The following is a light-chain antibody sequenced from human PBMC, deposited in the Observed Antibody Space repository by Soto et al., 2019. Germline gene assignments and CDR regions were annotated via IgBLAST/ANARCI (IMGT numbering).Light chain of an antibody. CDR3: QQFNSYPLP. V-gene: IGKV1-13*02. J-gene: IGKJ5*01. CDR2: DAS. CDR1: QGISSA. Sequence: AIQLTQSPSSLSPSVGDRVTITCRASQGISSALAWYQQKTGKPPKVLIYDASSLESGVPSRFSGSGSGTDFTLTISSLQPEDFATYYCQQFNSYPLPFGQGTRLEIK.